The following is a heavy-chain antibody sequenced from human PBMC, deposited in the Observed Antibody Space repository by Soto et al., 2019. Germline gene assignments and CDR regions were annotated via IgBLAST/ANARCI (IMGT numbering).Heavy chain of an antibody. D-gene: IGHD3-22*01. CDR3: AKDTYYHDSSGFYVFDY. CDR1: GSIFSSYG. V-gene: IGHV3-30*18. J-gene: IGHJ4*02. Sequence: GGSLRLSCAASGSIFSSYGMHWVRQAPGKGLEWVAVTSYDGRNNNYADSVRGRFTISRDNSKNTLYLQMNSLRAEDTAVYYCAKDTYYHDSSGFYVFDYWGQGTPVTVSS. CDR2: TSYDGRNN.